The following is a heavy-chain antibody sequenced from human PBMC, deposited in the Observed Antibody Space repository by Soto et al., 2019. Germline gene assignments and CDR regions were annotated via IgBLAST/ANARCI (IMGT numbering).Heavy chain of an antibody. D-gene: IGHD4-17*01. CDR1: GGSVSRYA. Sequence: KVSCKASGGSVSRYAIRWVGQSPGKGLEWMGGIIPIFGTANYAQKFQGRVTITADESKSTAYMELSSLRSEDTAVYYCARGFADYGDYVGYYYYGMDVWGQGTTVTVSS. J-gene: IGHJ6*02. V-gene: IGHV1-69*01. CDR3: ARGFADYGDYVGYYYYGMDV. CDR2: IIPIFGTA.